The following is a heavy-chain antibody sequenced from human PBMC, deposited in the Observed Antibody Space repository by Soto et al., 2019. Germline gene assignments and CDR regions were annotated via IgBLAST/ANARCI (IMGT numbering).Heavy chain of an antibody. CDR1: GFRFNIYS. CDR2: ITSDTNTI. Sequence: EVQLVESGGGLVQPGGSLRLSCAASGFRFNIYSMNWVRQAPGKGLEWSAYITSDTNTIKYADSVKGRFTISRDNARNLVYLQMNSLRVEDTAVYYCARSVEGHFDYWGQGTVVTVSS. V-gene: IGHV3-48*01. D-gene: IGHD6-19*01. CDR3: ARSVEGHFDY. J-gene: IGHJ4*02.